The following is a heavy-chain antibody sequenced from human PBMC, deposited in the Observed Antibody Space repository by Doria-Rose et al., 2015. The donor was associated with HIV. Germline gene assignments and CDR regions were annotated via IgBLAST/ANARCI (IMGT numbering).Heavy chain of an antibody. D-gene: IGHD3-22*01. CDR2: ISSSSEYI. V-gene: IGHV3-21*03. Sequence: EVQLVGTGGGLVTPVGSLRLSCAASGFTFSRYSMNWVRQAPGKRLVWVSFISSSSEYIYYVDSVQGRFTISRDNAKNSVYLQMNSLRTEDTAVYYCARDHYDSGGYYRDWGQGTLVTVSS. CDR1: GFTFSRYS. CDR3: ARDHYDSGGYYRD. J-gene: IGHJ4*02.